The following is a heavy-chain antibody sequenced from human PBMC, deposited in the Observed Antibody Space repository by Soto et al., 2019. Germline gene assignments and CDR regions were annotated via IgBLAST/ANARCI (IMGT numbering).Heavy chain of an antibody. CDR2: IYHSGST. J-gene: IGHJ6*01. V-gene: IGHV4-38-2*01. Sequence: SETLSLTCAVSGYSISSGYYWGWIRQPPGKGLEWIGSIYHSGSTYYNPSLKSRVTISVDTSKNQFSLKLSSVTAADTAVYYWASATEYYYYYGMDVWGQGTTVTVSS. CDR1: GYSISSGYY. CDR3: ASATEYYYYYGMDV.